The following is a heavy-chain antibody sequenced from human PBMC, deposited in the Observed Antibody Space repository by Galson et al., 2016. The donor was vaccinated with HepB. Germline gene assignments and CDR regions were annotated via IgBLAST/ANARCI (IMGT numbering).Heavy chain of an antibody. CDR2: IDSDGGGT. Sequence: SLRLSCAVSRFTFRNYWMHWVRQAPGKGLVWLSRIDSDGGGTIYADFVKGRFTISRDNAKNTAYLQMNSLRADDTAVYYCARGGYHHGFDIWGRGTTVTVSP. V-gene: IGHV3-74*01. CDR3: ARGGYHHGFDI. J-gene: IGHJ3*02. CDR1: RFTFRNYW. D-gene: IGHD2-2*01.